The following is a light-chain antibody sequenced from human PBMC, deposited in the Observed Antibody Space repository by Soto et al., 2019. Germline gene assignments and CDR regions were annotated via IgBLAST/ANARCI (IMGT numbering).Light chain of an antibody. Sequence: EIVLTQSPGTLSLSPGERATLSCRASQSVSSSYLAWYQQKPGQAPRLLIYGASSRATGIPDRFSGSGSGTYFTLTISRLEPEDFAVYYCQQDGSSPVMYTFGQGTKLEIK. V-gene: IGKV3-20*01. CDR1: QSVSSSY. CDR3: QQDGSSPVMYT. J-gene: IGKJ2*01. CDR2: GAS.